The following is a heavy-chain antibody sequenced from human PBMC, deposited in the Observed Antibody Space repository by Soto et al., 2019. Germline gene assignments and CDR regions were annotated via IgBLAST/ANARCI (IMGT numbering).Heavy chain of an antibody. CDR3: ARDTPIAAAGTHYYYYGMDV. V-gene: IGHV1-69*13. J-gene: IGHJ6*02. D-gene: IGHD6-13*01. CDR2: IIPIFGTA. CDR1: GGTFSSYA. Sequence: SVXVSCKASGGTFSSYAISWVRQAPGQGLEWMGGIIPIFGTANYAQKFQGRVTITADESTRTAYMELSSLRSEDTAVYYCARDTPIAAAGTHYYYYGMDVWGQGTTVTVSS.